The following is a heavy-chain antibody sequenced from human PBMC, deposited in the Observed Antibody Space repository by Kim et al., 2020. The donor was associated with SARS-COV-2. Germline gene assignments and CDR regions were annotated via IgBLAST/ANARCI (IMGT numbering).Heavy chain of an antibody. CDR3: AKEARIRDVTIFGVVLSPNWFDP. V-gene: IGHV3-23*01. CDR1: GFTFSSYA. J-gene: IGHJ5*02. Sequence: GGSLRLSCAASGFTFSSYAMSWVRQAPGKGLEWVSAISGSGGSTYYADSVKGRFTISRDNSKNTLYLQMNSLRAEDTAVYYCAKEARIRDVTIFGVVLSPNWFDPWGQGTLITVSS. CDR2: ISGSGGST. D-gene: IGHD3-3*01.